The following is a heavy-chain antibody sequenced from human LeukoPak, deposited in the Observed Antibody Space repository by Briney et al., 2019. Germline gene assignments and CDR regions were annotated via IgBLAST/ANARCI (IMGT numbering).Heavy chain of an antibody. Sequence: GGSLRLSCAASGFTFSSYWMSWVRQAPGKGLEWVANIKQDGSEKYYVDSVKGRFTISRDNAKNSLYLQMNSLRAEDTAVYYCARQGTVAGPTYFDYWGQGTLVTVSS. D-gene: IGHD6-19*01. J-gene: IGHJ4*02. V-gene: IGHV3-7*01. CDR2: IKQDGSEK. CDR1: GFTFSSYW. CDR3: ARQGTVAGPTYFDY.